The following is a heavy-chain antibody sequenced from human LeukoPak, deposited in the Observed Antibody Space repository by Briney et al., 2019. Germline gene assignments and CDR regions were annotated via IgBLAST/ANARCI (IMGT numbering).Heavy chain of an antibody. CDR1: GGSFSGYY. V-gene: IGHV4-34*01. CDR3: ARHPDCSSTSCYVDY. Sequence: SETLSLTCAVYGGSFSGYYWSWTRQPPGKGLEWIGEINHSGSTNYNPSLKSRVTISVDTSKNQFSLKLSSVTAADTAVYYCARHPDCSSTSCYVDYWGQGTLVTVSS. D-gene: IGHD2-2*01. CDR2: INHSGST. J-gene: IGHJ4*02.